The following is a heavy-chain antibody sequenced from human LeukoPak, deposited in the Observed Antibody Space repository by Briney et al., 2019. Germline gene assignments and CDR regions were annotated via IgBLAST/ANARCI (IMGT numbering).Heavy chain of an antibody. CDR1: GVSVSSGSYY. Sequence: SETLSLTCTVSGVSVSSGSYYWSWIRQPPGKGLEWIGYIYYSGSTNYNPSLKSRVTISVDTSKNQFSLKLSSVTAADTAVYYCARGTMVVTDFDYWGQGTLVTVSS. V-gene: IGHV4-61*01. J-gene: IGHJ4*02. CDR3: ARGTMVVTDFDY. D-gene: IGHD4-23*01. CDR2: IYYSGST.